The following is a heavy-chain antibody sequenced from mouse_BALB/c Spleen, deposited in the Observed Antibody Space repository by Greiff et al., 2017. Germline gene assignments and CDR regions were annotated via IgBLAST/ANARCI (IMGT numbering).Heavy chain of an antibody. V-gene: IGHV3-2*02. Sequence: DVKLVESGPGLVKPSQSLSLTCTVTGYSITSDYAWNWIRQFPGNKLEWMGYISYSGSTSYNPSLKSRISITRDTSKNQFFLQLNSVTTEDTATYYCARGYYGSSHYFDYWGQGTTLAVSS. CDR1: GYSITSDYA. J-gene: IGHJ2*01. CDR2: ISYSGST. CDR3: ARGYYGSSHYFDY. D-gene: IGHD1-1*01.